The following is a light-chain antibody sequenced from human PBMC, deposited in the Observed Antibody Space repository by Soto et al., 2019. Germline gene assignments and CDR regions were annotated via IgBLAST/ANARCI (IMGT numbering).Light chain of an antibody. CDR3: SSYGGNTNFVL. Sequence: QSALTQPPSASGSPGQSVTISCTGSRNDVGGHKFVSWYQHHPGKAPKLIIYEVTQRPSGVPHRFSGSKSDNTASLTVSGLQPEDEADYYCSSYGGNTNFVLFGGGTKLT. CDR1: RNDVGGHKF. CDR2: EVT. J-gene: IGLJ3*02. V-gene: IGLV2-8*01.